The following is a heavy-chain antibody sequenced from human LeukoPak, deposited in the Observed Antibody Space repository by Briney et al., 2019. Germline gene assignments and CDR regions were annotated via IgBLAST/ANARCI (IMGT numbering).Heavy chain of an antibody. Sequence: GASVKVSCKASGYTFTSYDINWVRQATGQGLEWMGWMNPNSGNTGYAQKFQGRVTITRNTSISTAYMELSSLRSEDTAVYYCARVSFRRIAVAGALSYWGQGTLVTVSS. CDR3: ARVSFRRIAVAGALSY. J-gene: IGHJ4*02. D-gene: IGHD6-19*01. CDR1: GYTFTSYD. CDR2: MNPNSGNT. V-gene: IGHV1-8*03.